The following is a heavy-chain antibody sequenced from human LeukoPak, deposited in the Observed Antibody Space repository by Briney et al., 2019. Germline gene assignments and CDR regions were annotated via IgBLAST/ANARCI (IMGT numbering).Heavy chain of an antibody. J-gene: IGHJ5*02. CDR3: ARNSDYDILTGP. CDR2: INPNSGGT. CDR1: GYTFTGYY. V-gene: IGHV1-2*02. D-gene: IGHD3-9*01. Sequence: ASVKVSCKASGYTFTGYYMHWVRQAPGQGLEWMGWINPNSGGTNYAQKFQGRVTMTRDTSISTAYMELSRLRSDDTAVYYCARNSDYDILTGPWGQGTLVTVSS.